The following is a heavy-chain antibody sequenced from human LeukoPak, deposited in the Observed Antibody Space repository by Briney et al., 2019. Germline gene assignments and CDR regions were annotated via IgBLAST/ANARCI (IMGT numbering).Heavy chain of an antibody. J-gene: IGHJ4*02. CDR1: GYTFTGYY. CDR3: ARDRGYYDSTDY. V-gene: IGHV1-2*06. D-gene: IGHD3-22*01. Sequence: ASVKVSCMASGYTFTGYYMHWVRQAPGQGLEWMGRINPNSGGTNYAQKVQGRVTMTRDTSISIDYMELSRLRSDDTAVYYCARDRGYYDSTDYWGQGTLVTVSS. CDR2: INPNSGGT.